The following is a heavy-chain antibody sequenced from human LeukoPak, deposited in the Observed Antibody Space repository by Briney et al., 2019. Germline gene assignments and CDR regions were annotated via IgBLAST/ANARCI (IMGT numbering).Heavy chain of an antibody. J-gene: IGHJ6*03. D-gene: IGHD5-12*01. CDR2: IYYSGST. CDR1: GGSISSSSYY. V-gene: IGHV4-39*07. Sequence: SETLSLTCTVSGGSISSSSYYWGWIRQPPGKGLEWIGSIYYSGSTYYNPPLKSRVTISVDTSKNQFSLKLSSVTAADTAVYYCARLSGYGLHYYYHMDVWGKGTTVTVSS. CDR3: ARLSGYGLHYYYHMDV.